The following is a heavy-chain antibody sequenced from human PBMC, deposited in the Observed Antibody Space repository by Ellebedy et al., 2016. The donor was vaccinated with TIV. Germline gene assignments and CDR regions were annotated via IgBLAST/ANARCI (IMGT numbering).Heavy chain of an antibody. CDR1: GYTFTNYW. D-gene: IGHD2-21*02. CDR3: ARACVCDCSYGMDV. Sequence: ASVKVSCKASGYTFTNYWMHWVRQAPGQGLEWMGIISPSGDSTSYAQKFQGRVSVTRDPSTSTVSLELSSLRSEDTAVYYCARACVCDCSYGMDVWGQGTTVTVSS. CDR2: ISPSGDST. V-gene: IGHV1-46*01. J-gene: IGHJ6*02.